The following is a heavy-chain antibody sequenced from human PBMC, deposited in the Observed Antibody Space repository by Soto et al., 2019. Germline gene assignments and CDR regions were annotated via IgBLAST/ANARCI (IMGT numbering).Heavy chain of an antibody. CDR2: IYPGDSDT. J-gene: IGHJ6*02. V-gene: IGHV5-51*01. CDR3: ARQAAAGKYCSAMDV. CDR1: GYSFTTYW. Sequence: PGESLKISCKGSGYSFTTYWIGWVRQMPGKGLEGMVIIYPGDSDTRYSPSFQGQVTISADKSINTTYLQWSSLKASDTAIYYCARQAAAGKYCSAMDVWGQGTAVTVSS. D-gene: IGHD6-13*01.